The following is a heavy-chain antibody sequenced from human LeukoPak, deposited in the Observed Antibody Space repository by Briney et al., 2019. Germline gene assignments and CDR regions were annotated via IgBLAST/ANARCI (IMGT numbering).Heavy chain of an antibody. CDR2: IWYDGSNK. Sequence: GGSLRLSCAASGFTFSSYGMHWVRQAPGKGLEWVAVIWYDGSNKYYADSVKGRFTISRDNSKNTLYLQMNSLRAEGTAVYYCARDGHQADAFDIWGQGTMVTVSS. V-gene: IGHV3-33*01. J-gene: IGHJ3*02. CDR1: GFTFSSYG. CDR3: ARDGHQADAFDI.